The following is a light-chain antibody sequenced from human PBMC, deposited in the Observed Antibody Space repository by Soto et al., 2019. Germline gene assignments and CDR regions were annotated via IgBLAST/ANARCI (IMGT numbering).Light chain of an antibody. J-gene: IGKJ1*01. CDR3: HQYGSSPWT. CDR1: ESVASNY. Sequence: EIVLTQSPGTLSLSPGERATLSCRASESVASNYLAWYQHKPGQAPRLLFFGASNRATGIPDRFRGSGSGTDFTLTISRLEPEDFAVYYCHQYGSSPWTLGQGTKV. V-gene: IGKV3-20*01. CDR2: GAS.